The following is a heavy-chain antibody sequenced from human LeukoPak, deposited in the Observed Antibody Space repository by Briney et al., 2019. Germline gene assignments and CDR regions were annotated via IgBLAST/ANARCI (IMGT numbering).Heavy chain of an antibody. J-gene: IGHJ4*02. Sequence: SETLSLTCTVSGGSISSYYWNWIRQPPGKGLEWIGYIYYSGSTNYNPSLKSRVTVPVDTSKNQFSLKLSSVTAADTAVYYCARSSDYYGGYFDYWGQGTLVTVSS. V-gene: IGHV4-59*01. D-gene: IGHD3-22*01. CDR3: ARSSDYYGGYFDY. CDR1: GGSISSYY. CDR2: IYYSGST.